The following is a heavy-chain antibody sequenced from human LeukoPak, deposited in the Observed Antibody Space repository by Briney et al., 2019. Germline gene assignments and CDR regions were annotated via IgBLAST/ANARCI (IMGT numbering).Heavy chain of an antibody. Sequence: SETLSLTCTVSGGSINSGSYYWTWIRQPAGKGVEWIGRISSSGSTNYNPSLKSRVTISVDTFKNQFSLKLSSVTAADTAVYYCARGAAVAFDNWGQGTLVTVSS. CDR2: ISSSGST. J-gene: IGHJ4*02. CDR3: ARGAAVAFDN. D-gene: IGHD6-19*01. V-gene: IGHV4-61*02. CDR1: GGSINSGSYY.